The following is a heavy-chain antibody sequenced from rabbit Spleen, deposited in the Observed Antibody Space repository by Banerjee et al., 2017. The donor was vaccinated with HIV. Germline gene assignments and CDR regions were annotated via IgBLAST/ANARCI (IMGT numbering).Heavy chain of an antibody. CDR3: ARHITGDYRYASL. CDR2: IATSGGGT. Sequence: QEQLEESGGDLVKPGASLTLTCTASGIDFSNYYYMCWVRQAPGKGLEWIGCIATSGGGTWYASWAKGRFTISKTSSTTVTLQMTSLTAADTATYFCARHITGDYRYASLWGPGTLVTVS. CDR1: GIDFSNYYY. J-gene: IGHJ4*01. D-gene: IGHD2-1*01. V-gene: IGHV1S45*01.